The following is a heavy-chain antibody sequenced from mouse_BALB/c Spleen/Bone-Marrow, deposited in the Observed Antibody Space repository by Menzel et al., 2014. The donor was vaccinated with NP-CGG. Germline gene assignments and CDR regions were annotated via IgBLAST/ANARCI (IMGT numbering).Heavy chain of an antibody. CDR3: ARQEFAIYWYFDV. V-gene: IGHV14-3*02. Sequence: EVKVVESGAELVKPGASVKLSCSASGFNIKDTYMHWVKQRPEQGLEWIGRIDPANGNTKYDPKFQDKATISADTSSNTVDLQLSSLTFGDTAVYYCARQEFAIYWYFDVWGAGTTVTVSS. CDR1: GFNIKDTY. D-gene: IGHD1-3*01. CDR2: IDPANGNT. J-gene: IGHJ1*01.